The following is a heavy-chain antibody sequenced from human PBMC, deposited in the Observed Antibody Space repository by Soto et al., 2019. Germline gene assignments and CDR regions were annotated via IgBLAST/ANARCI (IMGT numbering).Heavy chain of an antibody. CDR1: GGTFRSYA. Sequence: SVKVSCKASGGTFRSYAISWVRQAPGQGLEWMGGIITLFGTANYAQKFQGRVTIAADESTSTAYMELSSLGSEDTAVYYCACLWSGYQNRYYYGMDVWGQGTTVTVSS. D-gene: IGHD3-3*01. V-gene: IGHV1-69*13. CDR2: IITLFGTA. CDR3: ACLWSGYQNRYYYGMDV. J-gene: IGHJ6*02.